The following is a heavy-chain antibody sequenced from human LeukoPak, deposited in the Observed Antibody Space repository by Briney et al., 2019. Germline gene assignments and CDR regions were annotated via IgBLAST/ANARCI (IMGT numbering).Heavy chain of an antibody. CDR3: ARARDSSSWYFPLDYYYYMDV. J-gene: IGHJ6*03. CDR1: GYTFTSYY. V-gene: IGHV1-46*01. CDR2: INPSGGST. Sequence: ASVKVSCKASGYTFTSYYMHWVRQAPGQGLEWMGIINPSGGSTNYAQTFQGRVTITADKSTSTAYMELSSLRSEDTAVYYCARARDSSSWYFPLDYYYYMDVWGKGTTVTVSS. D-gene: IGHD6-13*01.